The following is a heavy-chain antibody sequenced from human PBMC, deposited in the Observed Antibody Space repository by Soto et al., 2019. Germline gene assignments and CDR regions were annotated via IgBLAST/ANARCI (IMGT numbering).Heavy chain of an antibody. Sequence: PGGSLRLSCAASGFTFSSYSMNWVRQAPGKGLEWVSSISSSSSYIYYADSVKGRFTISRDNAKNSLYLQMNSLRAEDTAVYYCARALCSGGSCYLFDYWGQGTLVTVSS. CDR2: ISSSSSYI. CDR3: ARALCSGGSCYLFDY. CDR1: GFTFSSYS. J-gene: IGHJ4*02. D-gene: IGHD2-15*01. V-gene: IGHV3-21*01.